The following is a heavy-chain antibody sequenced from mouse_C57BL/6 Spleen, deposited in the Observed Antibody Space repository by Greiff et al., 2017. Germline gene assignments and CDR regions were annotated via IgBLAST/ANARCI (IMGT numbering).Heavy chain of an antibody. CDR2: IYPGDGDT. CDR3: AREGSYYYGSSYFDY. CDR1: GYAFSSYW. Sequence: VQLQQSGAELVKPGASVKISCKASGYAFSSYWMNWVKQRPGTGLEWIGQIYPGDGDTNYNGKFKGKATLTADKSSSTAYMQLSSLTSEDSAVYFCAREGSYYYGSSYFDYWGQGTTLTVSS. J-gene: IGHJ2*01. D-gene: IGHD1-1*01. V-gene: IGHV1-80*01.